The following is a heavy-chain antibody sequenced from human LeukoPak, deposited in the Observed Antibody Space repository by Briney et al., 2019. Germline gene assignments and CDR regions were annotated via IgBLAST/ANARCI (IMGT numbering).Heavy chain of an antibody. V-gene: IGHV4-39*01. Sequence: SETLSLTCTVSDGSISSSNYYWAWLRQPPGKGLEWIGSIYYGGTTYYSPSLKSRVTISADSSKNQLSLRLTSVTAADTAVYYCARRGSAVAAHWGQGSLVTVSS. CDR2: IYYGGTT. CDR1: DGSISSSNYY. J-gene: IGHJ4*02. D-gene: IGHD6-19*01. CDR3: ARRGSAVAAH.